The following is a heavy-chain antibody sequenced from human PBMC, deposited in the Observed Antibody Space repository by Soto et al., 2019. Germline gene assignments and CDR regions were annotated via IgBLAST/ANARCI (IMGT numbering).Heavy chain of an antibody. D-gene: IGHD3-22*01. J-gene: IGHJ6*02. V-gene: IGHV3-30*18. CDR3: AKILGSYYDSNAGMDV. CDR2: ISYDGSNK. CDR1: GFTFSSYG. Sequence: QVQLVESGGGVVQHGRSLRLSCAASGFTFSSYGMHWVRQAPGKGLEWVAVISYDGSNKYYADSVKGRFTISRDNSKNTLYLQMNSLRAEDTAVYYCAKILGSYYDSNAGMDVWGQGTTVTVSS.